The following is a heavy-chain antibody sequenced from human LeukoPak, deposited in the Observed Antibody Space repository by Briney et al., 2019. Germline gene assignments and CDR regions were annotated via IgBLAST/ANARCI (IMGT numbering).Heavy chain of an antibody. CDR3: ARVDEWLLYYFDC. J-gene: IGHJ4*02. Sequence: GESLKISCKGSGYSFTSYWIGWVRQMPGKGLEWMGIIYPGDSDTRYSPSFQGQVTISADKSISTAYLQWSSLKASDTAIYYCARVDEWLLYYFDCWGQGTLVTVSS. CDR1: GYSFTSYW. CDR2: IYPGDSDT. D-gene: IGHD5-12*01. V-gene: IGHV5-51*01.